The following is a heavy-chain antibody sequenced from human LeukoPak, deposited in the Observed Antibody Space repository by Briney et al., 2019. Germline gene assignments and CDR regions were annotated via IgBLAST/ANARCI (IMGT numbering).Heavy chain of an antibody. CDR1: EFTVSTNY. J-gene: IGHJ4*02. D-gene: IGHD3-10*01. V-gene: IGHV3-66*01. CDR2: IYSGGTT. CDR3: ARDKFRGYFDY. Sequence: GGSLRLPCAASEFTVSTNYMNWVRQAPGKGLEWVSAIYSGGTTYYADSVKGRFTISRDTSKNTLYLQMNSLRAEDTAVYYCARDKFRGYFDYWGQGTLVTVSS.